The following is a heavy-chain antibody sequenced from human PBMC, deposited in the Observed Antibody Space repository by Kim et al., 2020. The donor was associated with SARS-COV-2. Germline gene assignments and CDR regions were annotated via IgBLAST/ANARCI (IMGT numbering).Heavy chain of an antibody. CDR3: TRHEAGTILTY. J-gene: IGHJ4*02. D-gene: IGHD1-1*01. Sequence: STTYNPSLKGRVPMSVDTSKSQLSLNLRSMTAADTAVYYCTRHEAGTILTYWGQGTLVTVSS. CDR2: ST. V-gene: IGHV4-39*01.